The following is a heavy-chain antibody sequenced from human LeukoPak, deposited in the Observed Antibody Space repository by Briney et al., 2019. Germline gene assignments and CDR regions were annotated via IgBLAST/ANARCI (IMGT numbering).Heavy chain of an antibody. V-gene: IGHV3-15*01. CDR2: IKSKTEGGTT. Sequence: GGSLRLSCAASGFTFSNAWMTWVRQAPGKGLEWVGRIKSKTEGGTTDYTAPVKGRFIISRDDSKNSLYLQLNSLKTEDTAVYYCATSRPYAACDYWGQGTLVTVSS. CDR3: ATSRPYAACDY. CDR1: GFTFSNAW. D-gene: IGHD4-17*01. J-gene: IGHJ4*02.